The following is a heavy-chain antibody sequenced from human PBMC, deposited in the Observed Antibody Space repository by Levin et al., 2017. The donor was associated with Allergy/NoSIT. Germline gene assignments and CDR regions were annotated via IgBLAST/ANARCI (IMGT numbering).Heavy chain of an antibody. CDR1: GFTFSNAW. V-gene: IGHV3-15*01. J-gene: IGHJ4*02. CDR2: IKSKTDGGTT. CDR3: TTGWGDDYGEDGAFDY. Sequence: GGSLRLSCAASGFTFSNAWMSWVRQAPGKGLEWVGRIKSKTDGGTTDYAAPVKGRFTISRDDSKNTLYLQMNSLKTEDTAGYYCTTGWGDDYGEDGAFDYWGQGTLVTVSS. D-gene: IGHD4-17*01.